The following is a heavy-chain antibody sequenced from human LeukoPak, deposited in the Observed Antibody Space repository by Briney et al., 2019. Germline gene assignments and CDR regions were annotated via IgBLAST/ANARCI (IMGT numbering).Heavy chain of an antibody. CDR1: GGTFSSYA. Sequence: ASVKASCKASGGTFSSYAISWVRQAPGQGLEWMGGIIPIFGTANYAQKFQGRVTITADESTSTAYMELSSLRSEDTAVYYCAIAARPGWYYYYYYMDVWGKGTTVTVSS. CDR2: IIPIFGTA. J-gene: IGHJ6*03. CDR3: AIAARPGWYYYYYYMDV. D-gene: IGHD6-6*01. V-gene: IGHV1-69*13.